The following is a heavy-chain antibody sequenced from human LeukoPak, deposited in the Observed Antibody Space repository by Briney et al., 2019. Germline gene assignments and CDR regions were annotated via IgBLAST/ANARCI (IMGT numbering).Heavy chain of an antibody. CDR1: GYTFTGYY. CDR2: INPNSGGT. D-gene: IGHD3-22*01. V-gene: IGHV1-2*02. CDR3: ARAAYYDSSGFDY. J-gene: IGHJ4*02. Sequence: ASVKVSCKAPGYTFTGYYMHWVRQAPGQGLEWMGWINPNSGGTNYAQKFQGRVTMTRDTSISTAYMELSRLRSDDTAVYYCARAAYYDSSGFDYWGQGTLVTVSS.